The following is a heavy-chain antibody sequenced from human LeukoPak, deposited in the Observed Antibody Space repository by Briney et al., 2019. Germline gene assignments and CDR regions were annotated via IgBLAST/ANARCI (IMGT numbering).Heavy chain of an antibody. CDR1: GFTFSSYW. CDR2: IKQDGSAK. Sequence: SGGSLRLSCAASGFTFSSYWMSWVRQAPGKGLEWVANIKQDGSAKYYVDSVKGRFTISRDNAKNSLYLQMNSLRAEDTAVYYCARDGGMITFGGVIVIPSFDYWGQGTLVTVSS. V-gene: IGHV3-7*01. J-gene: IGHJ4*02. D-gene: IGHD3-16*02. CDR3: ARDGGMITFGGVIVIPSFDY.